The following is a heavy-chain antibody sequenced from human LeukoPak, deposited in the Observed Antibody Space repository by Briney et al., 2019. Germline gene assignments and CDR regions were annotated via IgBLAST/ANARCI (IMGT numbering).Heavy chain of an antibody. CDR1: GGSISSYY. V-gene: IGHV4-59*01. CDR3: ARTLLTPNAFDI. J-gene: IGHJ3*02. Sequence: SETLSLTCTVSGGSISSYYWSWIRQPPGKGLEWIGYIYYSGSTNYNPSLKSRVTISVDTSKNQFSLKLSSVTAADTAVYYCARTLLTPNAFDIWGQGTMVTVSS. CDR2: IYYSGST.